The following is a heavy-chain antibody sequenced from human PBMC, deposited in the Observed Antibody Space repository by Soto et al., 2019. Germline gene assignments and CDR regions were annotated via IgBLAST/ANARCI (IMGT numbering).Heavy chain of an antibody. D-gene: IGHD2-21*02. V-gene: IGHV1-69*04. CDR2: IIPILGIA. CDR1: GGTFSSYT. J-gene: IGHJ5*02. Sequence: SVKVSCKASGGTFSSYTISWVRQAPGQGLEWMGRIIPILGIANYAQKFQGRVTITADKSTSTAYMELSSLRSEDTAVYYCARERSSDCGGDCYWFDPWGQGTLVTVSS. CDR3: ARERSSDCGGDCYWFDP.